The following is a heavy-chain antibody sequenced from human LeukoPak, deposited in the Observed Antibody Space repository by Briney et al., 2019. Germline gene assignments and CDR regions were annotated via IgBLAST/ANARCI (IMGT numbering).Heavy chain of an antibody. Sequence: SETLSLTCTVSGGSISSYYWSWIRQPPGKGLEWIGYIYYSGSTNYNPSLKSRVTISVDTSKNQFSLKLSSVTAADTAVYYCARLDWNECYFDYWGQGTLVTVSS. CDR3: ARLDWNECYFDY. CDR1: GGSISSYY. CDR2: IYYSGST. J-gene: IGHJ4*02. D-gene: IGHD1-1*01. V-gene: IGHV4-59*08.